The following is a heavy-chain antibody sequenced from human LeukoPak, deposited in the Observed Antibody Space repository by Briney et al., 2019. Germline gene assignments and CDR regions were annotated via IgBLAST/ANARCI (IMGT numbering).Heavy chain of an antibody. D-gene: IGHD2-21*02. Sequence: GGSLRLSCAASGFTFSSYWMHWVRQAPGKRLVWVSRINTDGTSTTYADSVKGRFTISRDNAKNTLYLQMNSLRAEATAVYYCARDYTYCGGDCYFDYWGQGTLVTVSS. CDR3: ARDYTYCGGDCYFDY. V-gene: IGHV3-74*01. CDR1: GFTFSSYW. J-gene: IGHJ4*02. CDR2: INTDGTST.